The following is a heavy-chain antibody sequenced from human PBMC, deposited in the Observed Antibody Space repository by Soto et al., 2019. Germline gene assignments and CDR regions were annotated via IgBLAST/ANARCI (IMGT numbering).Heavy chain of an antibody. Sequence: EVRLVESGGGLVQPGGSLRLSCEASGFTFSDFWMSWVRQAPGKGLEWVANIKGDGSEKRYVDSVRGRFTTSRDNAKKSVYLQMNSLRADDTALYYCGRDEVRNGVGVWGQGTTVTVSS. CDR1: GFTFSDFW. J-gene: IGHJ6*02. CDR3: GRDEVRNGVGV. CDR2: IKGDGSEK. V-gene: IGHV3-7*01.